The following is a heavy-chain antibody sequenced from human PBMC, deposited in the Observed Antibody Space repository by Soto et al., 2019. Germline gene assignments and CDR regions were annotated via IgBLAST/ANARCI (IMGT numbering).Heavy chain of an antibody. CDR2: IYYSGST. D-gene: IGHD3-3*01. J-gene: IGHJ6*02. CDR1: GGSISIGGYY. CDR3: ARDRHYDFWSGPALYGMDV. Sequence: PSETLSLTCTVSGGSISIGGYYWSCIRQHPGKGLEWIGYIYYSGSTYYNPSLKSRVTISVDTSKNQFSLKLSSVTVADTAVYYCARDRHYDFWSGPALYGMDVWGQGTTVTVSS. V-gene: IGHV4-31*03.